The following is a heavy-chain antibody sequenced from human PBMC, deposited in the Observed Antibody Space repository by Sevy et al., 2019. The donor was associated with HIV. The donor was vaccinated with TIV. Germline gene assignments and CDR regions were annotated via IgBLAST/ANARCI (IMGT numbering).Heavy chain of an antibody. CDR3: VRRYYYGSGQKFDY. CDR1: GFTFSTYW. D-gene: IGHD3-10*01. Sequence: GGSLRLSCAASGFTFSTYWMTWVRQAPGKGLEWVANIKHDGSQKYYVDSVKGRFTISRDNARNSLYLQMNGLRAEDTAVYYCVRRYYYGSGQKFDYWGQGTLVTVSS. V-gene: IGHV3-7*01. J-gene: IGHJ4*02. CDR2: IKHDGSQK.